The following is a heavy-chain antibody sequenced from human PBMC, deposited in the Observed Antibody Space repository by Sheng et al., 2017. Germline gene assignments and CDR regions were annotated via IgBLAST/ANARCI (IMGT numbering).Heavy chain of an antibody. Sequence: EVQLVESGGGLVQPGGSLRLSCAASGFTFSSYWMSWVRQAPGKGLEWVANIKQDGSEKYYVDSVKGRFTISRDNAKNSLYLQMNSLRAEDTAVYYCARDCRYSSGCNWFDPWGQGTLVTVS. V-gene: IGHV3-7*01. J-gene: IGHJ5*02. CDR1: GFTFSSYW. CDR2: IKQDGSEK. D-gene: IGHD6-19*01. CDR3: ARDCRYSSGCNWFDP.